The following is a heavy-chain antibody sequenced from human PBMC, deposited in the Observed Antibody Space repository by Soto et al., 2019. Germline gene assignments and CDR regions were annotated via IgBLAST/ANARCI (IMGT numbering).Heavy chain of an antibody. J-gene: IGHJ3*02. D-gene: IGHD5-18*01. Sequence: GESLKISCKGSGYIFTSYWIGWVRQMPGKGLEWMGIIYPGDSDTRYSPSFQGQVTISADRSISTAYLQWSSLKASDTAMYYCARRAMDTAMVRISFYFQQMLRVAFDICGQGSMVTVS. V-gene: IGHV5-51*01. CDR2: IYPGDSDT. CDR3: ARRAMDTAMVRISFYFQQMLRVAFDI. CDR1: GYIFTSYW.